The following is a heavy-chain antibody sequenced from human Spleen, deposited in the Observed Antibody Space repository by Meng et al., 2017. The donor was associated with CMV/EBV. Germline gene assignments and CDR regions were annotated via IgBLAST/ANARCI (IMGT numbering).Heavy chain of an antibody. D-gene: IGHD1-26*01. V-gene: IGHV3-21*06. CDR1: EFIFSAYS. J-gene: IGHJ4*02. Sequence: GESLKISCEATEFIFSAYSMNWVRQTPGRGLEWVSSLDSTGGNIYYANSVQGRFVISRDNAKNSLYLQMDSLRAEDTAVYYCARDRYGGTQSSGFDLWGQGTLVTVSS. CDR2: LDSTGGNI. CDR3: ARDRYGGTQSSGFDL.